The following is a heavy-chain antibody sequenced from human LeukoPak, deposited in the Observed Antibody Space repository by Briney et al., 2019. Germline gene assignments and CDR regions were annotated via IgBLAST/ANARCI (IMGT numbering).Heavy chain of an antibody. CDR3: AREVHDYVWGSQHDALDI. Sequence: SETLSLTCTVSGGSISSSSYYWSWIRQPAGKGLEWIGRIYTSVNTNYNPSLKSRVSISVVTSKNQFSLQLSSVTAADTAVYYCAREVHDYVWGSQHDALDIWGQGTMVTVSS. CDR2: IYTSVNT. J-gene: IGHJ3*02. CDR1: GGSISSSSYY. V-gene: IGHV4-61*02. D-gene: IGHD3-16*01.